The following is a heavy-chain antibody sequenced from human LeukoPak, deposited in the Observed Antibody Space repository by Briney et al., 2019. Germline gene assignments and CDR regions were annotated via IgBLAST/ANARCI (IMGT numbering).Heavy chain of an antibody. Sequence: GGSLRLSCAASGFIFTIYAMSWVRQAPGKGLEWVSPISGSGGTAYYADSVKGRFTISRDNSKNTLYLQMNSLRAEDTAVYYCAKKGYYDGSGYYMYYFDHWGQGTLVTVSS. CDR3: AKKGYYDGSGYYMYYFDH. CDR2: ISGSGGTA. V-gene: IGHV3-23*01. D-gene: IGHD3-22*01. J-gene: IGHJ4*02. CDR1: GFIFTIYA.